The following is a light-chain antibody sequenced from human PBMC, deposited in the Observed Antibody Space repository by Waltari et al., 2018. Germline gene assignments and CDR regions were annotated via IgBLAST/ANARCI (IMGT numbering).Light chain of an antibody. CDR2: YDD. CDR1: SSKLGNTD. CDR3: AAWDDRVNGPV. J-gene: IGLJ3*02. V-gene: IGLV1-36*01. Sequence: QSVLTQPPSVSGAPRQRVTISCSGSSSKLGNTDVNWYQHLPGKAPKLLIYYDDLLHSGVSGRFSASKSGTSASLAISGLQSEDEAYYYCAAWDDRVNGPVFGGGTKLTVL.